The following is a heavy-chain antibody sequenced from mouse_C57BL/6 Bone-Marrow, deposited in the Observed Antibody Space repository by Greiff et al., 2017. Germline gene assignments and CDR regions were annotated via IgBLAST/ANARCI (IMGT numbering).Heavy chain of an antibody. CDR3: AESGPLGQSIDD. CDR1: GYTFTSYW. CDR2: IYPTSGRT. Sequence: QVQLQQSGAELVKPGASVKMSCKASGYTFTSYWITWVKQRPGQGLEWIGDIYPTSGRTNYNEKFKSKAILTVDTSSNTAYLQLSSLTSEDTAVFYLAESGPLGQSIDDWGQGTTLTVSS. V-gene: IGHV1-55*01. J-gene: IGHJ2*01. D-gene: IGHD4-1*01.